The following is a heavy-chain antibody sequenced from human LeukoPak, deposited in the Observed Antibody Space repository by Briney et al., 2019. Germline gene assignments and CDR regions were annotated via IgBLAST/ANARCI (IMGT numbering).Heavy chain of an antibody. J-gene: IGHJ5*02. D-gene: IGHD2-21*02. V-gene: IGHV1-69*04. CDR1: GGTFSSYA. CDR2: IIPILGIA. Sequence: SVKVSCKASGGTFSSYAISWVRQAPGQGLEWMGRIIPILGIANYAQKFQGRVTITADKSTSTVYMELSSLRSEDTAVYYCARETYCGGDCYSELWFDPWGQGTLVTVSS. CDR3: ARETYCGGDCYSELWFDP.